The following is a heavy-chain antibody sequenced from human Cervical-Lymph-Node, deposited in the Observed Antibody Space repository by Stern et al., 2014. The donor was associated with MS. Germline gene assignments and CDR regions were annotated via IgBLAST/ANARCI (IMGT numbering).Heavy chain of an antibody. Sequence: VKLVESGGGLVQPGRALRLSCGAFGFPFDAIAMHRVRQAQRQGLAWVFGISLNGGSRNSADSVKDRVTISRDNAKNSLYLQMSSLRPEDTAFYYCAKTLGRSYHDPFDMWGQGTMVIVSS. V-gene: IGHV3-9*01. CDR3: AKTLGRSYHDPFDM. CDR1: GFPFDAIA. J-gene: IGHJ3*02. D-gene: IGHD3-16*02. CDR2: ISLNGGSR.